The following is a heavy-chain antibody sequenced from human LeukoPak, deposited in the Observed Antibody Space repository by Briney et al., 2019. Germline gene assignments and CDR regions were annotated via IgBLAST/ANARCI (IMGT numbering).Heavy chain of an antibody. Sequence: PSETLSLTCAVYGGSFSGYYWSWIRQPPGKGLEWIGEINHSGSTNYNPSLKSRVTISVDTSKNQFSLKLSSVTAADTAVYYCARPGGEWELQGAFDIWGQGTMVTVSS. D-gene: IGHD1-26*01. CDR1: GGSFSGYY. V-gene: IGHV4-34*01. J-gene: IGHJ3*02. CDR2: INHSGST. CDR3: ARPGGEWELQGAFDI.